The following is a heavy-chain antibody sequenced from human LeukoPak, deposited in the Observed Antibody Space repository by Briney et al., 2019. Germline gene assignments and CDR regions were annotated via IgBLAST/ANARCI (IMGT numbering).Heavy chain of an antibody. CDR1: GFTFSNYA. CDR2: TSPDGSEQ. Sequence: GGSLRLSCAASGFTFSNYAMSWVRQAPGKGLEWVAVTSPDGSEQYYADSVRGRFTISRDNSKNTVFLQMNSLTTEDTAVYSCFTGSEFYYDSWGQGTLVTVSS. D-gene: IGHD1-14*01. J-gene: IGHJ4*02. V-gene: IGHV3-30*04. CDR3: FTGSEFYYDS.